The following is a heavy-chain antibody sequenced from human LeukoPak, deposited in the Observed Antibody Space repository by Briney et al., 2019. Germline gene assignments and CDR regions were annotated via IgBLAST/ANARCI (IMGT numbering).Heavy chain of an antibody. CDR3: ATGPTVTRLDY. Sequence: ASVKVSCKASGYTFTSYYMHWVRQAPGPGLEWMGIINPSAGSTSYAQTFQGRVTMTRDTSTSTVYLELSSLTSEDTAVYYCATGPTVTRLDYWGQGTLVTVSS. CDR1: GYTFTSYY. D-gene: IGHD4-17*01. CDR2: INPSAGST. V-gene: IGHV1-46*01. J-gene: IGHJ4*02.